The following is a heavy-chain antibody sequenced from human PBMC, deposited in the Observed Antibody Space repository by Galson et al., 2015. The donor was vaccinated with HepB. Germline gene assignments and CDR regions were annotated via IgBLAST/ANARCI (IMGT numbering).Heavy chain of an antibody. CDR2: INPSGGST. J-gene: IGHJ4*02. CDR1: GYTFTSYY. V-gene: IGHV1-46*01. D-gene: IGHD5-18*01. Sequence: SVKVSCKASGYTFTSYYMHWVRQAPGQGLEWMGIINPSGGSTSYAQKFQGRVTMTRDTSTSTVYMELSSLRSEDTAVYYCARDKQLWLRGHHYYIDYWGQGTLVTVSS. CDR3: ARDKQLWLRGHHYYIDY.